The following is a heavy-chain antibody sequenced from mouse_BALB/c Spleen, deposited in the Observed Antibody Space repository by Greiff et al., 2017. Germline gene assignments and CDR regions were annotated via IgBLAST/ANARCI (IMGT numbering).Heavy chain of an antibody. Sequence: VKLVESGPGLVQPSQSLSITCTVSGFSLTSYGVHWVRQSPGKGLEWLGVIWSGGSTDYNAAFISRLSISKDNSKSQVFFKMNSLQANDTAIYYCARNGRTGTDWFAYWGQGTLVTVSA. D-gene: IGHD4-1*01. CDR3: ARNGRTGTDWFAY. V-gene: IGHV2-2*02. CDR2: IWSGGST. J-gene: IGHJ3*01. CDR1: GFSLTSYG.